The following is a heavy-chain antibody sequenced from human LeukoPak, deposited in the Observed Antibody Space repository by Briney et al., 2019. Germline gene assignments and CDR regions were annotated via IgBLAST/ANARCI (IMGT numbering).Heavy chain of an antibody. CDR2: MNPNSGNT. J-gene: IGHJ4*02. Sequence: GASVKVSCKASGYTFTSYDINWVRQATGQGLEWMGWMNPNSGNTGYAQKFQGRVTITADESTSTAYMELSSLRSEDTAVYYCASPYLNTRIAAADYYFDYWGQGTLVTVSS. V-gene: IGHV1-8*01. CDR1: GYTFTSYD. CDR3: ASPYLNTRIAAADYYFDY. D-gene: IGHD6-13*01.